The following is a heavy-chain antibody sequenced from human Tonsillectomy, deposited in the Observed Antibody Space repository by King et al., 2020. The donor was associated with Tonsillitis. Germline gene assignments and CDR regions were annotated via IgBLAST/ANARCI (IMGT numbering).Heavy chain of an antibody. CDR3: ARIQWLANYYYYYMDV. J-gene: IGHJ6*03. CDR2: VYYSGST. V-gene: IGHV4-39*01. Sequence: QLQESGPGLVKPSETLSLTCTVSSGSISSASYYWGWIRLPPGMGLEWIGRVYYSGSTYYNPSLKSRVTISVDTSQNQFSLKLSSVTAADTAVYYCARIQWLANYYYYYMDVWGKGTTVTVSS. D-gene: IGHD6-19*01. CDR1: SGSISSASYY.